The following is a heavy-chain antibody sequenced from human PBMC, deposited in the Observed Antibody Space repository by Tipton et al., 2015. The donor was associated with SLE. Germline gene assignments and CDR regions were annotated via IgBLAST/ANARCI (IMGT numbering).Heavy chain of an antibody. J-gene: IGHJ4*02. CDR3: ARDSGYSGTYIDY. Sequence: GSLRLSCAASGFTFSSYAMHWVRQAPGKGLEYFSAISSNGGSTYYANSVKGRFTISRDNSKNTLYLQMGSLRAEDMAVYYCARDSGYSGTYIDYWGQGTLVTVSS. D-gene: IGHD1-26*01. V-gene: IGHV3-64*01. CDR2: ISSNGGST. CDR1: GFTFSSYA.